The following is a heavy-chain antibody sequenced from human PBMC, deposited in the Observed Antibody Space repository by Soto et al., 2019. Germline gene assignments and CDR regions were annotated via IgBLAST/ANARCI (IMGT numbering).Heavy chain of an antibody. Sequence: QVQLVQSGAEVKKPGASVKVSCKASGYTFTSYDINWVRQATGQGLEWMGWMNPNSGNTGYAQKFQGRVTMTRNTSISTAYMELSSLRFDEAAVYYCARRRVDIVASNHYYYYYYMDVWGKGTTVTVSS. CDR2: MNPNSGNT. CDR1: GYTFTSYD. V-gene: IGHV1-8*01. J-gene: IGHJ6*03. D-gene: IGHD5-12*01. CDR3: ARRRVDIVASNHYYYYYYMDV.